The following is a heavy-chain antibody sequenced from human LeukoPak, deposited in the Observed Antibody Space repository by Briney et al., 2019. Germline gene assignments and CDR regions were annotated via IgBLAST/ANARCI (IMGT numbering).Heavy chain of an antibody. D-gene: IGHD2-21*01. Sequence: ASVKVSCKASGYIFTAYDLHWVRQAPGQGLEWMGRIIPNSGATNYAQNIQGRVTLTRDTSISTAYMELSRLSPDDTAVYYCARGISGGFDIWGQGTMVTVSS. J-gene: IGHJ3*02. CDR2: IIPNSGAT. CDR1: GYIFTAYD. CDR3: ARGISGGFDI. V-gene: IGHV1-2*06.